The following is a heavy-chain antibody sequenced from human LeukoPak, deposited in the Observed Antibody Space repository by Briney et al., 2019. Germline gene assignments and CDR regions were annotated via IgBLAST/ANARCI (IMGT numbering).Heavy chain of an antibody. D-gene: IGHD2/OR15-2a*01. CDR1: GGSISSYY. CDR2: IYYSGST. V-gene: IGHV4-59*01. Sequence: SETLSLPCTVSGGSISSYYWSWIRQPPGKGLEWIGYIYYSGSTNYNPSLKSRVTISVDTSKNQFSLKLSSVTAADTAVYYCARDHLSTFTTDYYYYYGMDVWGQGTTVTVSS. J-gene: IGHJ6*02. CDR3: ARDHLSTFTTDYYYYYGMDV.